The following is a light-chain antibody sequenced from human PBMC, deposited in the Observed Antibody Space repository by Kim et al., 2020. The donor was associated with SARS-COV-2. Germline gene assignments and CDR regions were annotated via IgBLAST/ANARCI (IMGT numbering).Light chain of an antibody. CDR3: GTWDSSLSAGPWV. J-gene: IGLJ3*02. Sequence: VLTQPPSVSAAPGQKVTISCSGSSSNIGNNYVSWYQQLPGTAPKLLIYDNNKRPSGIPDRFSGSKSGTSATLGITGLQTGDEADYYCGTWDSSLSAGPWVFGGGTQLTVL. CDR2: DNN. V-gene: IGLV1-51*01. CDR1: SSNIGNNY.